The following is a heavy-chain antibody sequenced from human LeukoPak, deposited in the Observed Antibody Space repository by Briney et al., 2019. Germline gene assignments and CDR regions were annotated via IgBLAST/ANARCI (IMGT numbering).Heavy chain of an antibody. CDR2: ISGDGGST. CDR3: AKVSAPYSSSWYFDY. V-gene: IGHV3-43*02. J-gene: IGHJ4*02. CDR1: GFTFDDYA. D-gene: IGHD6-13*01. Sequence: PGGSLRLSCAASGFTFDDYAMHWVRQAPGKGLEWDSLISGDGGSTYYADSVKGRFTISRDNSKNSLYLQMNSLRTEDTALYYCAKVSAPYSSSWYFDYWGQGTLVTVSS.